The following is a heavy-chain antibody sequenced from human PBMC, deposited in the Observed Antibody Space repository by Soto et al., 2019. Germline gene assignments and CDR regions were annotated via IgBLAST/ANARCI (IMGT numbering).Heavy chain of an antibody. D-gene: IGHD6-19*01. J-gene: IGHJ1*01. CDR3: ARADSSGWYTLQSEYFQH. CDR2: IIPIFGTA. V-gene: IGHV1-69*12. CDR1: GGTFSSYA. Sequence: QVQLVQSGAEVKKPGSSVKVSCKASGGTFSSYAISWVRQAPGQGLEWMGGIIPIFGTANYAQKFQGRVTITADESTSTAXMELSSLRSEDTAVYYCARADSSGWYTLQSEYFQHWGQGTLVTVSS.